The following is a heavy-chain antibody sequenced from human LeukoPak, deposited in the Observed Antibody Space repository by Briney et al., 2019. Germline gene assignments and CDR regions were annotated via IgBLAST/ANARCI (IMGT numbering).Heavy chain of an antibody. CDR1: GGSISSYY. D-gene: IGHD5-18*01. Sequence: PSETLSLTCTVSGGSISSYYWSWVRQPAGKGLEWIGRISTSGSTNYNPSLKSRVTMSLDTSKNQFSLKLSSVTAADTAVYYCARVTSGYSYGHFDYWGQGTLVTVSS. J-gene: IGHJ4*02. CDR2: ISTSGST. CDR3: ARVTSGYSYGHFDY. V-gene: IGHV4-4*07.